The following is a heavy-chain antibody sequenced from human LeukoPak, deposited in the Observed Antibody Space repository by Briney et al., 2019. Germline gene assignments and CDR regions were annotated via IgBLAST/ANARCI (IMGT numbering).Heavy chain of an antibody. Sequence: GGSLRLSCAASGFTFSSYAMSWVRQAPGKGLEWVSVIYSGGSTYYADSVKGRFTISRDNSKNTLYLQMNSLRAEDTAVYYCARDPKHTVVTPGDDYWGQGTLVTVSS. D-gene: IGHD4-23*01. CDR3: ARDPKHTVVTPGDDY. CDR1: GFTFSSYA. J-gene: IGHJ4*02. V-gene: IGHV3-66*01. CDR2: IYSGGST.